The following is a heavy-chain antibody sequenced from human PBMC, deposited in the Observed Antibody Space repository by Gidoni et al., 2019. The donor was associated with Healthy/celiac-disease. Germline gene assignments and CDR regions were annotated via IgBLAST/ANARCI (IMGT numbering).Heavy chain of an antibody. Sequence: EVQLVESGGGLVQPGGCLRLSCAASGFTFSRYAMSWVRQAPGKGLEWVSAISGIGGSTYYAASVKGRFTISRDNSKNTLYLQMNSLRAEDTAVYYCAKGWGRGYSSGQIPASDYWGQGTLVTVSS. CDR3: AKGWGRGYSSGQIPASDY. V-gene: IGHV3-23*04. J-gene: IGHJ4*02. CDR2: ISGIGGST. CDR1: GFTFSRYA. D-gene: IGHD6-19*01.